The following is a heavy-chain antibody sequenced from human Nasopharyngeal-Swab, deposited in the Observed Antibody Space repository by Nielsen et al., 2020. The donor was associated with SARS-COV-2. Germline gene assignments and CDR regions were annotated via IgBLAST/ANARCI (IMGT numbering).Heavy chain of an antibody. J-gene: IGHJ6*02. CDR1: GYTFKSFA. CDR2: ISAYNGNT. CDR3: AVDYSDYDSYYGMDV. V-gene: IGHV1-18*01. D-gene: IGHD4-17*01. Sequence: ASVKVSCKASGYTFKSFAVIWVRQAPGQGLEWMGWISAYNGNTNYAQNLQGRVTMTTDTSTSTVYMELRSLRSDDTAVYYCAVDYSDYDSYYGMDVWGQGTTVTVSS.